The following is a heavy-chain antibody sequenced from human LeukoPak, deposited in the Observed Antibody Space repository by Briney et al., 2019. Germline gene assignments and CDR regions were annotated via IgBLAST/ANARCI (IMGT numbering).Heavy chain of an antibody. Sequence: GGSLRLSCAASGFTFSNYAMSWVRQAPGKGLEWVSSISSSGDYISYADSVKGRFTISRDNAKKSLYLQMNSLRAEDTAVYYCARALYDSSGYYSHFDYWGQGTLVTVSS. CDR2: ISSSGDYI. D-gene: IGHD3-22*01. J-gene: IGHJ4*02. CDR3: ARALYDSSGYYSHFDY. CDR1: GFTFSNYA. V-gene: IGHV3-21*01.